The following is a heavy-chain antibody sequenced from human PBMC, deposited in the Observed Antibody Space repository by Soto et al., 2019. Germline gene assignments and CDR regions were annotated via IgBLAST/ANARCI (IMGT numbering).Heavy chain of an antibody. V-gene: IGHV4-59*01. J-gene: IGHJ4*02. D-gene: IGHD6-19*01. Sequence: SETLSLTCTVSGGSISSYYWGWIRQPPGKGLEWIGYIYYSGSTNYNPSLKSRVTISVDTSKNQFSLKLSSVTAADTAVYYCARDSSGWYGDLFDYWGQGTLVTVSS. CDR1: GGSISSYY. CDR3: ARDSSGWYGDLFDY. CDR2: IYYSGST.